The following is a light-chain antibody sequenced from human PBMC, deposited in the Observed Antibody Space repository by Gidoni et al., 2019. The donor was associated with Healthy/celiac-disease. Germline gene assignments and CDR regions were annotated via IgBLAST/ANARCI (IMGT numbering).Light chain of an antibody. CDR3: QQYYSTPLT. Sequence: DIVMTQSPDSLAVSLGERATINCKSSQSVLYSSNNKNYLAWYQQKPGQPPKLLIYRASTRESGVPDRFSGSGSGTDFTLTISSLQAEDVAVYYCQQYYSTPLTFGGXTKVEIK. J-gene: IGKJ4*01. CDR2: RAS. V-gene: IGKV4-1*01. CDR1: QSVLYSSNNKNY.